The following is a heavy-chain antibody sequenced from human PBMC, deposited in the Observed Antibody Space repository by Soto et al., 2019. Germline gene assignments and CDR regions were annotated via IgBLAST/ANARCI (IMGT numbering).Heavy chain of an antibody. V-gene: IGHV4-31*03. J-gene: IGHJ6*02. Sequence: SETLSLTCTVSGGSISSGGYYWSWIRQHPGKGLEWIGYIYYSGSTYYNPSLKSRVTISVGTSKNQFSLKLSSVTAADTAVYYCAITGTTPYYYGMDVWGQGTTVTVSS. CDR2: IYYSGST. D-gene: IGHD1-7*01. CDR1: GGSISSGGYY. CDR3: AITGTTPYYYGMDV.